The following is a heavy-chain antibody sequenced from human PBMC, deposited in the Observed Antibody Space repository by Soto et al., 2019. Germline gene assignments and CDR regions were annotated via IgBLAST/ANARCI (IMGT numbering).Heavy chain of an antibody. D-gene: IGHD3-10*01. Sequence: PGGSLRLSCTASGFTFSSYAMSWVRQAPGKGLEWVSIIDAGSSTYYADSVQARFTISRDNSENTLYLQMNSLRAEDTAVYYCAKSPVRGVIGHFDYWGQGIPVTVSS. CDR2: IDAGSST. CDR3: AKSPVRGVIGHFDY. V-gene: IGHV3-23*01. CDR1: GFTFSSYA. J-gene: IGHJ4*02.